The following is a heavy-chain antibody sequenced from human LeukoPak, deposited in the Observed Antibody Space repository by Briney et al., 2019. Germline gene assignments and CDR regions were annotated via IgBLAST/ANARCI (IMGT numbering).Heavy chain of an antibody. V-gene: IGHV3-30*02. Sequence: GGSLRLSRAASGFTFSGYGMHWVRQAPGKGLEWVAFIRYDGNNQYYADSVKGRFTISRDNSKNTLYLQMNSLKTEDTAVYYCAKTGREYCSSTSCYATPNYYYYMDVWGKGTTVTISS. D-gene: IGHD2-2*01. CDR2: IRYDGNNQ. CDR1: GFTFSGYG. CDR3: AKTGREYCSSTSCYATPNYYYYMDV. J-gene: IGHJ6*03.